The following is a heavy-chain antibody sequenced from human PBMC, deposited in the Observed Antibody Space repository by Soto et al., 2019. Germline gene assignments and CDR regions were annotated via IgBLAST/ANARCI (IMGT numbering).Heavy chain of an antibody. Sequence: QVQLVQSGAEVKKPGASVKVSCKTSGYTFTNYGINWVRQAPGQGLEWMGWISVYSGDTNYAQKFQGRVSMTTDTSTGTAYMELWSLKSGDTAVYYCARVGGVRGYHYVDAFDYWGQGSLVSVSA. D-gene: IGHD4-17*01. V-gene: IGHV1-18*01. CDR2: ISVYSGDT. CDR1: GYTFTNYG. CDR3: ARVGGVRGYHYVDAFDY. J-gene: IGHJ4*02.